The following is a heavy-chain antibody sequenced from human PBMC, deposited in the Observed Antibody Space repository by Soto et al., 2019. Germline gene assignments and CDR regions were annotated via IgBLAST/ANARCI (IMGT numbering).Heavy chain of an antibody. CDR3: AKDLSYYDSSGFGY. J-gene: IGHJ4*02. CDR1: GFTFSSYG. Sequence: GGSLRLSCAASGFTFSSYGMHWVRQAPGKGLEWVAVISYDGSNKYYADSVKGRFTISRDNSKNTLYLQMNSLRAEDTAVYYCAKDLSYYDSSGFGYWGQGTLVTSPQ. CDR2: ISYDGSNK. D-gene: IGHD3-22*01. V-gene: IGHV3-30*18.